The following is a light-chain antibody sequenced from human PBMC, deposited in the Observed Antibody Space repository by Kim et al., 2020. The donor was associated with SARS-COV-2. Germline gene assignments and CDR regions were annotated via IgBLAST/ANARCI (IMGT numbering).Light chain of an antibody. CDR1: QSISNN. Sequence: SPGERATLSCRASQSISNNLAWYQQKPGQAPRLLIFGASTRVTGIPARFSGSGSGTKFTLTISSLQSEDFALYYCQQYINWSPLTFGGGTKVDIK. V-gene: IGKV3-15*01. CDR2: GAS. J-gene: IGKJ4*01. CDR3: QQYINWSPLT.